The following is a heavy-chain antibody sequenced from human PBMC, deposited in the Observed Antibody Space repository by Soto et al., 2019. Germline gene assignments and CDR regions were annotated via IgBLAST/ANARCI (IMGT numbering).Heavy chain of an antibody. CDR2: IYYSGST. CDR3: ATSRPWGELRAGWFDP. J-gene: IGHJ5*02. D-gene: IGHD3-16*01. CDR1: GGSISSSSYY. V-gene: IGHV4-39*01. Sequence: QLQLQESGPGLVKPSETLSLTCTVSGGSISSSSYYWDWIRQPPGKGLEWIGSIYYSGSTSYNPSLKCRVTISVDTSMNHFSLKLSSVTAADTAVYFCATSRPWGELRAGWFDPWGQGTLVTVSS.